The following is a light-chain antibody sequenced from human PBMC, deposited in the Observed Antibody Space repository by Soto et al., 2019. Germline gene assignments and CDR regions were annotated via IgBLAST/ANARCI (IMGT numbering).Light chain of an antibody. V-gene: IGLV2-14*01. CDR1: SSDVGGYNS. CDR2: DVS. Sequence: QSALTQPASVSGSPGQSITISCTGTSSDVGGYNSVSWYQQHPGKAPKLMICDVSNRPSGVSDRFSGSKSANTASLTVSGLQAEDEADYYCSSYTTSSTLVFGGGTKLTVL. J-gene: IGLJ2*01. CDR3: SSYTTSSTLV.